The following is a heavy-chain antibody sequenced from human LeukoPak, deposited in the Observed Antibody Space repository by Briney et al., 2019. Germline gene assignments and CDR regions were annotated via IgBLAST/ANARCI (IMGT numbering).Heavy chain of an antibody. V-gene: IGHV4-34*01. Sequence: SETLSLTCAVYGGSFSGYYWSWIRQPPGKGLEWIGEINHSGSTNYNPSLKSRVTISVDTSKNQFSLKLSSATAADTAVYYCARRDFWSGYYKKSKPSNYFDYWGQGTLVTVSS. J-gene: IGHJ4*02. CDR1: GGSFSGYY. D-gene: IGHD3-3*01. CDR2: INHSGST. CDR3: ARRDFWSGYYKKSKPSNYFDY.